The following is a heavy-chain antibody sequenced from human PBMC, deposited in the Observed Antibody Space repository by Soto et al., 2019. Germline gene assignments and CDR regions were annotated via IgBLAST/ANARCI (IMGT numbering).Heavy chain of an antibody. D-gene: IGHD1-26*01. CDR2: ISYDGSNK. J-gene: IGHJ4*02. V-gene: IGHV3-30-3*01. CDR3: AREGAYSGSLY. Sequence: ESGGGVVQPGRSLRHSCAASGFTFSSYAMHWVRQAPGKGLEWVAVISYDGSNKYYADSVKGRFTISRDNSKNTLYLQMNSLRAEDTAVYYCAREGAYSGSLYWGQGTLVTVSS. CDR1: GFTFSSYA.